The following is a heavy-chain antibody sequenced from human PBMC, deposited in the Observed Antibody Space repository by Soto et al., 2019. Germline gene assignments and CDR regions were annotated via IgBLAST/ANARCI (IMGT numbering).Heavy chain of an antibody. CDR3: ARFMRFLEWLLYNNYYYGMAV. V-gene: IGHV3-30-3*01. J-gene: IGHJ6*02. Sequence: QVQLVESGGGVVQPGRSLRLSCAASGFTFSSYSMHWVRQAPGKGLEWVAVIAYYGSNKYYADSVKGRFTISRNNSKNTLNLPMNRLRDEDTAEYYCARFMRFLEWLLYNNYYYGMAVWGQGTTVTVSS. CDR1: GFTFSSYS. D-gene: IGHD3-3*01. CDR2: IAYYGSNK.